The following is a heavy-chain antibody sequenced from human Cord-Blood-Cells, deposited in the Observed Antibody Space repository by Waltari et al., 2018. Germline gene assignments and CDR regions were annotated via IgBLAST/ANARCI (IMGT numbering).Heavy chain of an antibody. Sequence: QVQLQESGPGLVKPSETLSLSCTVCGGSISRYYWSWIPQPAGKGLEWIGRIYTSGSTNYNPSLKSRVTMSVDTSKNQFSLKLSSVTAADTAVYYCARGTGYSSSWYYMDVWGKGTTVTVSS. D-gene: IGHD6-13*01. CDR3: ARGTGYSSSWYYMDV. V-gene: IGHV4-4*07. CDR2: IYTSGST. J-gene: IGHJ6*03. CDR1: GGSISRYY.